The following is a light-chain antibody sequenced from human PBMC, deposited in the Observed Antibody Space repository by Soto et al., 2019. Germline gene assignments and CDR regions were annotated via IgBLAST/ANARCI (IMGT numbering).Light chain of an antibody. CDR3: QQTYISPNT. V-gene: IGKV1-39*01. CDR1: QSIGTF. J-gene: IGKJ2*01. CDR2: AAT. Sequence: DIQMTQSPSSLSASVGDRVSIACRASQSIGTFLHWYQQKPGKAPKLLVYAATTLQNGVPSRFSGRGSGTDFTLTIFSLQPEDLGIYYCQQTYISPNTFGQGTKLEIK.